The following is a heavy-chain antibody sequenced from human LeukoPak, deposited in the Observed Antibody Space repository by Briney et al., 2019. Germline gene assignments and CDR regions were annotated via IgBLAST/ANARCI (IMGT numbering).Heavy chain of an antibody. V-gene: IGHV1-69*05. Sequence: SVKVSCKASGGTFSSYAISWVRQAPGQGLEWMGRIIPIFGTANYAQKFQGRVTITTDESTSTAYMELSSLRSEDTAVYYCAADCSSTSCPAYWGQGTLVTVSS. CDR2: IIPIFGTA. D-gene: IGHD2-2*01. J-gene: IGHJ4*02. CDR3: AADCSSTSCPAY. CDR1: GGTFSSYA.